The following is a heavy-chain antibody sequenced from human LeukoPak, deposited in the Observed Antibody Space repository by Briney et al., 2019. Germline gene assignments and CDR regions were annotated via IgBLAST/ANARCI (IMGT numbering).Heavy chain of an antibody. CDR3: ARDPRKRLIDSSGYLY. CDR1: GYTFTSYY. J-gene: IGHJ4*02. V-gene: IGHV1-46*01. Sequence: WASVKVSCKASGYTFTSYYMHWVRQAPGQGLEWMGIINPSGGSTSYAQKFQGRVTMTRDTSISTAYMELSRLRSDDTAVYYCARDPRKRLIDSSGYLYWGQGTLVTVSS. CDR2: INPSGGST. D-gene: IGHD3-22*01.